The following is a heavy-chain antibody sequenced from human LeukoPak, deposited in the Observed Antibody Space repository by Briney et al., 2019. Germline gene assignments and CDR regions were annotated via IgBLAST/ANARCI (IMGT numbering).Heavy chain of an antibody. CDR3: ARGRSDCLDY. CDR1: GGSISSGGYS. J-gene: IGHJ4*02. CDR2: IYYSGST. Sequence: SQTLSLTCAVSGGSISSGGYSWSWIRQPPGKGLEWIGYIYYSGSTNYNPSLKSRVTISVDTSKNQFSLKLSSVTAADTAAYYCARGRSDCLDYWGQGTLVTVSS. V-gene: IGHV4-30-4*07. D-gene: IGHD2-21*02.